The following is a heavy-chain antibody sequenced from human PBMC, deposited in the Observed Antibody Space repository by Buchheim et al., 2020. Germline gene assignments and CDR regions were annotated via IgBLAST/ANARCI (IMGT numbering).Heavy chain of an antibody. CDR1: GGSFSGYY. CDR3: AREEIVATTSLLLIPNGMDV. V-gene: IGHV4-34*01. Sequence: QVQLQQWGAGLLKPSETLSLTCAVYGGSFSGYYWSWIRQPPGKGLEWIGEINHSGSTSYNPSLKSRVTISVDTFKNQFSLKLTSVTAADTAVYYCAREEIVATTSLLLIPNGMDVWGQGTT. J-gene: IGHJ6*02. CDR2: INHSGST. D-gene: IGHD5-12*01.